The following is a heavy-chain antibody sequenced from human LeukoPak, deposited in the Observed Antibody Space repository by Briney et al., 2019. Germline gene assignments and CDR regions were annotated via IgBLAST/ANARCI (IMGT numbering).Heavy chain of an antibody. J-gene: IGHJ4*02. D-gene: IGHD6-13*01. V-gene: IGHV1-24*01. Sequence: ASVKVSCTVSGYTLTELSMHWVRQAPGKGLEWMGGFDPEDGETIYAQKFQGRVTMTEDTSTDTAYMELSSLRSEHTAVYYCATDPHTSGYSSSWPYYFDYWGQGTLVTVSS. CDR3: ATDPHTSGYSSSWPYYFDY. CDR1: GYTLTELS. CDR2: FDPEDGET.